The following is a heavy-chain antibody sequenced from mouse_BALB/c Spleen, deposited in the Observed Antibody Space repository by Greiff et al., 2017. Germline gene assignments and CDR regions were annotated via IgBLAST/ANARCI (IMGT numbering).Heavy chain of an antibody. CDR3: TRSYYYGSSFAY. V-gene: IGHV1-15*01. CDR2: IDPETGGT. J-gene: IGHJ3*01. CDR1: GYTFTDYE. Sequence: VQLQQSGAELVRPGASVTLSCKASGYTFTDYEMHWVKQTPVHGLEWIGAIDPETGGTAYNQKFKGKATLTADKSSSTAYMELRSLTSEDSAVYYCTRSYYYGSSFAYWGQGTLVTVSA. D-gene: IGHD1-1*01.